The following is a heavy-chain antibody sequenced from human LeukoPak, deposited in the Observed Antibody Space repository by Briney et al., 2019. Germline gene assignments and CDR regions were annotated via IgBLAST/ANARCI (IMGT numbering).Heavy chain of an antibody. J-gene: IGHJ4*02. CDR3: ARDLGDNLHFDY. V-gene: IGHV3-21*01. CDR2: ISSSSSYI. Sequence: GGSLRLSCAASGFTFSSYSMNWVRQAPGKGLEWVSYISSSSSYIYYADSVKGRFTISRDNAKNSLYLQMNSLRAEDTAVYYCARDLGDNLHFDYWGQGTLVTVSS. CDR1: GFTFSSYS. D-gene: IGHD4/OR15-4a*01.